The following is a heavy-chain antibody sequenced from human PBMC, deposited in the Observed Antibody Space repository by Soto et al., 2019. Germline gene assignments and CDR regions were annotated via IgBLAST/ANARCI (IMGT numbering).Heavy chain of an antibody. Sequence: SVKVSCKASGGTFSSYAISWVRQAPGQGLEWMGGIIPIFGTANYAQKFQGRVTITADKSTSTAYMELSSLRSEDTAVYYCANRYCSGGSCHNAYYYGMDVSGQETTVTVSS. V-gene: IGHV1-69*06. D-gene: IGHD2-15*01. CDR2: IIPIFGTA. CDR3: ANRYCSGGSCHNAYYYGMDV. CDR1: GGTFSSYA. J-gene: IGHJ6*02.